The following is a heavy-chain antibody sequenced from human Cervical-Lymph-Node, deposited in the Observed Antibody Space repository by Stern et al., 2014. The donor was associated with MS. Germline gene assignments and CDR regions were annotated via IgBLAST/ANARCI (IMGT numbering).Heavy chain of an antibody. CDR2: IYYSGTT. CDR3: ARATDL. V-gene: IGHV4-59*01. Sequence: VQLVESGPGLLRPSGTLSLTCTVSGASITSYSWRWIRQPPGKGLEWIGYIYYSGTTNYNASLKGRVAISIDTSKTQFSLRLSSVTAADTAVYYCARATDLWGQGTLVTVSS. J-gene: IGHJ5*02. CDR1: GASITSYS.